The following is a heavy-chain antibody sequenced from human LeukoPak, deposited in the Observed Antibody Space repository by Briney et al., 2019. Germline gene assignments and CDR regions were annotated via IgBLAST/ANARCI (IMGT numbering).Heavy chain of an antibody. CDR3: ARAPYDILTGYSLNWFDP. J-gene: IGHJ5*02. V-gene: IGHV1-3*01. Sequence: ASVKVSCKASGYTFTTYAMHWVRQAPGQRLEWMGWINGDNGDTKYSQKFQGRVTITRDTSAYTAYMELRSLSSADTAVYFCARAPYDILTGYSLNWFDPWGQGTLVTVSS. D-gene: IGHD3-9*01. CDR1: GYTFTTYA. CDR2: INGDNGDT.